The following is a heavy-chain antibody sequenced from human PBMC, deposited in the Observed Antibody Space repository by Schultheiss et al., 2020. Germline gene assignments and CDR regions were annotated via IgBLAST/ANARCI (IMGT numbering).Heavy chain of an antibody. Sequence: SQTLSLTCTVSGGSITSNNYYWGWIRRPPGKGLEWIGYIYYSGSTNYNPSLKSRVTISVDTSKNQFSLKLSSVTAADTAVYYCARQRWQQLVGLRFDPWGQGTLVTVFS. CDR1: GGSITSNNYY. J-gene: IGHJ5*02. V-gene: IGHV4-61*05. D-gene: IGHD6-13*01. CDR2: IYYSGST. CDR3: ARQRWQQLVGLRFDP.